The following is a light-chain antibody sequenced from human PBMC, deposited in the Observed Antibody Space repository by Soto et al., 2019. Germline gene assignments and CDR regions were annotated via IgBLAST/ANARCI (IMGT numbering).Light chain of an antibody. CDR1: QSVSSW. CDR3: QQYKSAWT. CDR2: HAS. V-gene: IGKV1-5*01. Sequence: DIQMTQSPSTLSASAGDRVTITCRASQSVSSWLAWYQQKPGKAPKLLISHASTLESGVPLRFSGSGSGTDFTLTISSLQPEDFATYYCQQYKSAWTFGPGTKVDI. J-gene: IGKJ1*01.